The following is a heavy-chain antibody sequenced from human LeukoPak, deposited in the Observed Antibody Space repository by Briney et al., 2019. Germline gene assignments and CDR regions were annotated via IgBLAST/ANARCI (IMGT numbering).Heavy chain of an antibody. J-gene: IGHJ6*02. D-gene: IGHD3-22*01. CDR2: ISSSGSTI. CDR3: ARVPVYYDSSGYYYYYYGMDV. Sequence: GGSLRLSCAASGFTFSDYYMSWIRQAPGKGLEWVSYISSSGSTIYYADSVKGRFTISRDNAKNSLYLQMNSLRAEDTAVYYCARVPVYYDSSGYYYYYYGMDVWGQGTTVTVSS. V-gene: IGHV3-11*04. CDR1: GFTFSDYY.